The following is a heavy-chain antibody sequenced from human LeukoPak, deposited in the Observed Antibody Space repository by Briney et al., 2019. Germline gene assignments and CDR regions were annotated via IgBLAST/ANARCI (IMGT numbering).Heavy chain of an antibody. CDR3: ARGCGGNRWYFDY. D-gene: IGHD2-21*02. CDR1: GYTFTIYG. J-gene: IGHJ4*02. Sequence: ASVTVSCKASGYTFTIYGISWLRQAPGQGLEWMGWISAYNGNTNYAQKLQGRVTMTTDTSTNTAYMELRSLRYDDKADYYCARGCGGNRWYFDYWCQGTLVTVSS. V-gene: IGHV1-18*01. CDR2: ISAYNGNT.